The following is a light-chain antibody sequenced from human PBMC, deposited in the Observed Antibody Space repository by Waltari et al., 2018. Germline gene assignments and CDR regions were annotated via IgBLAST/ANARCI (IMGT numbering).Light chain of an antibody. Sequence: DIQMTKYTSTLSASVGDIVTITCRASQSISSWLAWYQQKPGKAPKLRNYRASSLESGVPSRFSGSGSGASFTLTISSLQPDDFATYYCQPYNSYGTFCHGTKVEIK. V-gene: IGKV1-5*03. J-gene: IGKJ1*01. CDR2: RAS. CDR1: QSISSW. CDR3: QPYNSYGT.